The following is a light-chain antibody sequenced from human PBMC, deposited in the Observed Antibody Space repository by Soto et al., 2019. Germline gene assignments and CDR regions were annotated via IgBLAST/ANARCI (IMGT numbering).Light chain of an antibody. Sequence: DIVLTQTPLFLSVTPGQPASISCRSTQSLLHSDGKTYFYWFLQKAGQPPQLLIYEVSNRFSGGSDTLSGSGSGTDFKLKISRVEADDVGIYYCMQSIKLPYTVGQGTKLEIK. J-gene: IGKJ2*01. V-gene: IGKV2D-29*01. CDR1: QSLLHSDGKTY. CDR3: MQSIKLPYT. CDR2: EVS.